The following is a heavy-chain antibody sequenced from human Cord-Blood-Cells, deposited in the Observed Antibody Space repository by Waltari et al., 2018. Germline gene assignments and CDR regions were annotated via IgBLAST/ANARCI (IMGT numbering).Heavy chain of an antibody. CDR3: TPGGYYFDY. CDR2: IKSKTEGGTT. V-gene: IGHV3-15*01. J-gene: IGHJ4*02. D-gene: IGHD1-26*01. Sequence: EVQLVESGGGLVKPGGSLRLSCAASGFTFSNAWMSWVRQAPGKGLEWVGRIKSKTEGGTTDYAAPVKGRFTISRDDSKNTLYLQMNSLKTEDTAVYYCTPGGYYFDYWGQGTLVTVSS. CDR1: GFTFSNAW.